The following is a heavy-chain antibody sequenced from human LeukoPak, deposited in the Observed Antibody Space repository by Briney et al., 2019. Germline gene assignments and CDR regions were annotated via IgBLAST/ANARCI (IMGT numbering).Heavy chain of an antibody. Sequence: KPSETLSLTCTVSGGSLSSYYWSWIRQPPGKGLEWIGYIYYSGSTNYNPSLKSRVTISVDTSKNQFSLNLSSVTAADTAVYYCARLVRFSSDYVDYWGQGTLVTVSS. D-gene: IGHD6-6*01. CDR3: ARLVRFSSDYVDY. CDR1: GGSLSSYY. CDR2: IYYSGST. V-gene: IGHV4-59*12. J-gene: IGHJ4*02.